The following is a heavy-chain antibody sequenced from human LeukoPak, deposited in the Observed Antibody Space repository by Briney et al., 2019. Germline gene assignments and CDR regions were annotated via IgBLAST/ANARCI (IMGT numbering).Heavy chain of an antibody. D-gene: IGHD4-11*01. CDR1: GFTFSSYE. J-gene: IGHJ4*02. V-gene: IGHV3-48*03. CDR2: ISSSGSTI. CDR3: ARDPTVTRYFDY. Sequence: GGSLRLSCAASGFTFSSYEMTWVRQAPGKGLEWVSYISSSGSTIYYADSVKGRFTISRDNAKNSLYLQMNSLRAEDTAVYYCARDPTVTRYFDYWGQGTLVTVYS.